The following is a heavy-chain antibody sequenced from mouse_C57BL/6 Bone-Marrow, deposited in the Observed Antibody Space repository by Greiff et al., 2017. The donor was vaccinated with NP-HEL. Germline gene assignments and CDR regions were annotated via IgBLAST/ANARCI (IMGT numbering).Heavy chain of an antibody. V-gene: IGHV1-4*01. Sequence: QVQLKESGAELARPGASVKMSCKASGYTFTSYTMHWVKQRPGQGLEWIGYINPSSGYTKYNQKFKDKATLTADKSSSTAYMQLSSLTSEDSAVYYCAREGPYGRYFDYWGQGTTLTVSS. CDR2: INPSSGYT. D-gene: IGHD1-1*01. CDR3: AREGPYGRYFDY. CDR1: GYTFTSYT. J-gene: IGHJ2*01.